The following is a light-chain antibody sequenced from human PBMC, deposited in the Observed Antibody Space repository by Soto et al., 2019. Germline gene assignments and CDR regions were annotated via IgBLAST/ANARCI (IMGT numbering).Light chain of an antibody. CDR1: RGGVGRYNY. CDR3: ASYTRGSTLAV. J-gene: IGLJ2*01. Sequence: QSVLTQPSAVSGSPGQSITIACNGTRGGVGRYNYVSWYQQYPAKAPKLTIYIVSTRPSGVSNRFSGSNSGNTAFLTISGLQAEDEADYYCASYTRGSTLAVFGGATTLTAL. CDR2: IVS. V-gene: IGLV2-14*01.